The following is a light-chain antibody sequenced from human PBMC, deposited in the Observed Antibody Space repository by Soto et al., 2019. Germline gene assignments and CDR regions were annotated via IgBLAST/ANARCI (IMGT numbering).Light chain of an antibody. V-gene: IGKV1-5*03. CDR1: QSISDW. Sequence: DIQMTQSPSTLSASVGDRVTITCRASQSISDWLAWYQQRPGKAPKLLIFKASTLETGVPSRFSGSAFGTEFPLTISSLQPDDIATYYCQQYDNYPWTCGQGTKVEVK. CDR2: KAS. CDR3: QQYDNYPWT. J-gene: IGKJ1*01.